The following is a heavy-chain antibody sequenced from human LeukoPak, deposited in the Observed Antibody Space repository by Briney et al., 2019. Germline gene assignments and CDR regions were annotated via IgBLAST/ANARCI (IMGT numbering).Heavy chain of an antibody. J-gene: IGHJ4*02. CDR1: GYTFTSYG. CDR2: INPNSGGT. D-gene: IGHD1-26*01. V-gene: IGHV1-2*02. CDR3: ARQRFIVGATNFDY. Sequence: ASVKVSCKASGYTFTSYGISWVRQAPGQGLEWMGWINPNSGGTNYAQKFQGRVTMTRDTSISTAYMELSRLRSDDTAVYYCARQRFIVGATNFDYWGQGTLVTVSS.